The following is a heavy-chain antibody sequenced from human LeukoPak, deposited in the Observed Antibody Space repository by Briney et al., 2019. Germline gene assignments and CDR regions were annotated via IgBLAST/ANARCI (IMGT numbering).Heavy chain of an antibody. CDR3: AANRWGYFQH. CDR1: GGSISSYY. Sequence: SSETLSLTCTVSGGSISSYYWNWIRQPPGKGLEWIGYIYYTGSTNYNPSLKSRLTISLDTSKNQFSLKLSSVTAADTAVYYCAANRWGYFQHWGQGTLVTVSS. D-gene: IGHD1-14*01. V-gene: IGHV4-59*01. CDR2: IYYTGST. J-gene: IGHJ1*01.